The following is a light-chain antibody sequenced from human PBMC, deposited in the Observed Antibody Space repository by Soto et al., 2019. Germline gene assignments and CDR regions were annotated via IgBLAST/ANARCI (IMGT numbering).Light chain of an antibody. V-gene: IGKV1-12*01. J-gene: IGKJ4*01. CDR1: QGITKW. Sequence: DIQMTQSPSSVSASVGDRVTITCRASQGITKWLAWYQQKPGKAPKLLIYATSTLQNGVPSRFSGSGFGTDFTLSISSLQPEDSASYFCQQTDDFPLTFGGGTKVEI. CDR2: ATS. CDR3: QQTDDFPLT.